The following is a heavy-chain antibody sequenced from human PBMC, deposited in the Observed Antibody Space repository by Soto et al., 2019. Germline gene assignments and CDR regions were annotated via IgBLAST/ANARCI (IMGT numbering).Heavy chain of an antibody. CDR2: INPDNGNT. J-gene: IGHJ4*02. CDR3: ALKWLRFGGFFDY. CDR1: GDTFTRYT. V-gene: IGHV1-3*01. D-gene: IGHD5-12*01. Sequence: ASVKVSCRASGDTFTRYTMNWVRQSPGQRLEWMGWINPDNGNTKCSQKFQDRVIITRDTSASTAYMDLSSLRVQDTAVYYCALKWLRFGGFFDYWGQGNLVTVSS.